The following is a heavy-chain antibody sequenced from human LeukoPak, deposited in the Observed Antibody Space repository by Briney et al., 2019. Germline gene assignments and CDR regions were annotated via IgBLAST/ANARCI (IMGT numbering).Heavy chain of an antibody. V-gene: IGHV3-15*01. J-gene: IGHJ4*02. CDR1: GFTFSNAW. Sequence: KSGGSLRLSCAASGFTFSNAWMVWVRQAPGKGLEWVGRIKSKTDVGTTDYAAPVKGRFTISRDDSKNTLYLEMNSLKTEDTAVYYCTTRGSDSGCPFFWGQGTLVTVSS. D-gene: IGHD3-10*01. CDR2: IKSKTDVGTT. CDR3: TTRGSDSGCPFF.